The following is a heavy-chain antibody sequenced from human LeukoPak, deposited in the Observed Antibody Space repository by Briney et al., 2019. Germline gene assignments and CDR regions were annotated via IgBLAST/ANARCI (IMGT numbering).Heavy chain of an antibody. J-gene: IGHJ6*02. CDR2: ISGSGGST. CDR1: GFTFSSYG. V-gene: IGHV3-23*01. Sequence: GGSLRLSCAASGFTFSSYGMHWVRQAPGKGLEWVSAISGSGGSTYYADSVKGRFTISRDNSKNTLYLQMNSLRAEDTAVYYCARDMITMVRGVLRNYYGMDVWGQGTTVTVSS. D-gene: IGHD3-10*01. CDR3: ARDMITMVRGVLRNYYGMDV.